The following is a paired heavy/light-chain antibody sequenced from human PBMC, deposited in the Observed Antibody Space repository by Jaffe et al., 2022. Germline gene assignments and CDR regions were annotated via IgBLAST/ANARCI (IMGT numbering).Light chain of an antibody. V-gene: IGKV1D-12*01. J-gene: IGKJ2*01. CDR3: QQANSFPPT. CDR1: QGISSW. Sequence: DIQMTQSPSSVSASVGDRVTITCRASQGISSWLAWYQQKPGKAPKLLIYAASSLQSGVPSRFSGSGSGTDFTLTISSLQPEDFATYYCQQANSFPPTFGQGTKLEIK. CDR2: AAS.
Heavy chain of an antibody. CDR3: ARGNRYCSGGSCHYYYYYMDV. D-gene: IGHD2-15*01. CDR2: IYSGGST. CDR1: GFTVSSNY. J-gene: IGHJ6*03. Sequence: EVQLVETGGGLIQPGGSLRLSCAASGFTVSSNYMSWVRQAPGKGLEWVSVIYSGGSTYYADSVKGRFTISRDNSKNTLYLQMNSLRAEDTAVYYCARGNRYCSGGSCHYYYYYMDVWGKGTTVTVSS. V-gene: IGHV3-53*02.